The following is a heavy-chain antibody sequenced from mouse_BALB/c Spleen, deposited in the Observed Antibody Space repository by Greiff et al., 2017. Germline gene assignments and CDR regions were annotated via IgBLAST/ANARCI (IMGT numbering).Heavy chain of an antibody. CDR1: GYAFSSYW. Sequence: QVQLKQSGAELVRPGSSVKISCKASGYAFSSYWMNWVKQRPGQGLEWIGQIYPGDGDTNYNGKFKGKATLTADKSSSTAYMQLSSLTSEDSAVYFCARSGYDGYLFAYWGQGTLVTVSA. CDR2: IYPGDGDT. CDR3: ARSGYDGYLFAY. D-gene: IGHD2-3*01. J-gene: IGHJ3*01. V-gene: IGHV1-80*01.